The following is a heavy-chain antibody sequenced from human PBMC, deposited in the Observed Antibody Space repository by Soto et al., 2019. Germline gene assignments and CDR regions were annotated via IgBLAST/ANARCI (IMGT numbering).Heavy chain of an antibody. J-gene: IGHJ6*02. D-gene: IGHD1-26*01. Sequence: KTSETLSLTCTVSGGSISSHYWSWVRQAPGKGLEWIGHIYYRGSTTYNPSLRSRSTISVDTSNNQFSLKLNSVTTADTAVYYCARHGREASGMDVWGQGTKVTVSS. CDR3: ARHGREASGMDV. CDR2: IYYRGST. CDR1: GGSISSHY. V-gene: IGHV4-59*11.